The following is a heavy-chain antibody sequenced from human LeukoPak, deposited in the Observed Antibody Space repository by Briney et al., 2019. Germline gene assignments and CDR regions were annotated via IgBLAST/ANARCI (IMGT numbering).Heavy chain of an antibody. CDR2: ISYDGSNK. CDR1: GFTFSSYA. J-gene: IGHJ4*02. CDR3: ARGNHDYGDYRSFDY. D-gene: IGHD4-17*01. Sequence: PGRSLRLSCAASGFTFSSYAMHWVRQAPGKGLEGWAVISYDGSNKYYADSVRGRFTISRDNSKNTLYLQMNSLRAEDTAVYYCARGNHDYGDYRSFDYWGQGTLVTVSS. V-gene: IGHV3-30-3*01.